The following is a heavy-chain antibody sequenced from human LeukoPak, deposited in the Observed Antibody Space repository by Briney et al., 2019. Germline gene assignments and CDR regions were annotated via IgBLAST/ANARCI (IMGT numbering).Heavy chain of an antibody. D-gene: IGHD4-11*01. Sequence: GWLRLSCAASGFTVISNYMSWVRQAPGKGLEWVSVIYSGGSTYYADSVKGRFTISRDNSKNTVYLQMNSLRGEDTAVYYCARDTVTPPYYFDYWGQGTLVTVSS. J-gene: IGHJ4*02. CDR1: GFTVISNY. CDR2: IYSGGST. CDR3: ARDTVTPPYYFDY. V-gene: IGHV3-66*02.